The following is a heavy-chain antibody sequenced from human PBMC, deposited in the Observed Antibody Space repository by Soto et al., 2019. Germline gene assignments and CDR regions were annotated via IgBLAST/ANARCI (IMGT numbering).Heavy chain of an antibody. J-gene: IGHJ4*02. V-gene: IGHV4-59*01. D-gene: IGHD2-15*01. Sequence: PSETLSLTCTVSGGSISSYYWSWIRQPPGKGLEWIGYSYYSGSTNYNPSLKSRVTISVDTSKNQFSLKLSSVTAADTAVYYCACSGGSPFDYWGQGTLVTVSS. CDR3: ACSGGSPFDY. CDR1: GGSISSYY. CDR2: SYYSGST.